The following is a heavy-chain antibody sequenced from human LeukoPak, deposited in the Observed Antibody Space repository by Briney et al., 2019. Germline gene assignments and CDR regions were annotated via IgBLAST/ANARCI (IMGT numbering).Heavy chain of an antibody. Sequence: GESLKISCQGSGYSFINYWIGWVRQMPGKGLEWMGIIYPSDSDTRYSPSFQGQVTISADKSISTAYLQWSSLKASDTAIYYCARQAYCGGDCYFNYGMDVWGQGTTVTVSS. J-gene: IGHJ6*02. CDR3: ARQAYCGGDCYFNYGMDV. CDR2: IYPSDSDT. V-gene: IGHV5-51*01. CDR1: GYSFINYW. D-gene: IGHD2-21*02.